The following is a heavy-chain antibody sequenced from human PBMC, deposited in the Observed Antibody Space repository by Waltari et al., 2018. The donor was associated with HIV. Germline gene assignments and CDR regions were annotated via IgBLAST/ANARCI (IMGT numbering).Heavy chain of an antibody. V-gene: IGHV4-59*03. CDR1: GDSITSYY. J-gene: IGHJ3*02. D-gene: IGHD6-19*01. CDR3: AQWHGAFNAFEM. Sequence: QVQLQESVPGLVKPSATLSLTCTVSGDSITSYYWTWIRQPPGKRPEWIGFSHHTGSTTCNPSLKSRVTVSVDTSKNQFSLKLTSVTATDTAVYYCAQWHGAFNAFEMWGQGTLVTVSS. CDR2: SHHTGST.